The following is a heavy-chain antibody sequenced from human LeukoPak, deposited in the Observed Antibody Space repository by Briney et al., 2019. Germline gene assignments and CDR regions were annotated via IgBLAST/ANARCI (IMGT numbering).Heavy chain of an antibody. CDR3: ARHFAAAGTHAFDI. Sequence: PSETLSLTCTVSGGSISSSSYYWGWIRQPPGKGLEWIGYSYYSGSTNYRPSLKSRVTISVDTSKNQFSLKLTSVTAADTAVYYCARHFAAAGTHAFDIWGQGTMVTVSS. J-gene: IGHJ3*02. CDR1: GGSISSSSYY. V-gene: IGHV4-61*05. CDR2: SYYSGST. D-gene: IGHD6-13*01.